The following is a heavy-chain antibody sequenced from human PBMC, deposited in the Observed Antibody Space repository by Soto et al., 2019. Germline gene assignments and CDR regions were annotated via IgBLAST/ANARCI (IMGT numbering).Heavy chain of an antibody. CDR1: GFTFSSYG. CDR2: ISYDGSNK. CDR3: AKDRAAAVPVGMDV. J-gene: IGHJ6*02. Sequence: GGSLRLSCAASGFTFSSYGMHWVRQAPGKGLEWVAVISYDGSNKYYADSVKGRFTISRDNSKNTLYLQMNSLRAEDTAVYYCAKDRAAAVPVGMDVWGQGTTVTVSS. V-gene: IGHV3-30*18. D-gene: IGHD6-13*01.